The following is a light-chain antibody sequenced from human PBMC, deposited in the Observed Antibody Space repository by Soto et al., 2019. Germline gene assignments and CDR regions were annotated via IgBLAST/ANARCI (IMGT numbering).Light chain of an antibody. CDR3: GTWDSSLSAVV. Sequence: QSVLTQPPSVSAAPGQKVTISCSGSSSNIGNNYVSWYQQFPGTAPKLLIYDNNKRPSGIPDRFSVSKSGTSATLGITGLQTGDEADYYCGTWDSSLSAVVFGGRTKLTVL. J-gene: IGLJ2*01. V-gene: IGLV1-51*01. CDR2: DNN. CDR1: SSNIGNNY.